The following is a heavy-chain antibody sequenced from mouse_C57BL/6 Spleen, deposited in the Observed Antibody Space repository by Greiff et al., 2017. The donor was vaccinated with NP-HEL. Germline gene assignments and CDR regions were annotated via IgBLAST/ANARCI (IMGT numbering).Heavy chain of an antibody. CDR1: GFTFSDYG. D-gene: IGHD1-1*01. V-gene: IGHV5-17*01. Sequence: DVQLQESGGGLVKPGGSLKLSCAASGFTFSDYGMHWVRQAPEKGLEWVAYISSGSSTIYYADTVKGRFTISRDNAKNTLFLQMTSVRSEDTAMDYCARYYGSSYGNFDYWGQGTTLTVSS. CDR2: ISSGSSTI. J-gene: IGHJ2*01. CDR3: ARYYGSSYGNFDY.